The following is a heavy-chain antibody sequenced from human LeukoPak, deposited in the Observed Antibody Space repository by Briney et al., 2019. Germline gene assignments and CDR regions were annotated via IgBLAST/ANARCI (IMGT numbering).Heavy chain of an antibody. D-gene: IGHD4-17*01. CDR3: RTDRYGDYGDYIDY. J-gene: IGHJ4*02. CDR2: INPNSGGT. Sequence: ASVKVSCKASGYTFTGYYMHWVRQAPGQGLEWMGLINPNSGGTNYAQKFQGRVTMTRDTSISTAYMELSRLRSDDTAVYYCRTDRYGDYGDYIDYWGQGTLVTVSS. CDR1: GYTFTGYY. V-gene: IGHV1-2*02.